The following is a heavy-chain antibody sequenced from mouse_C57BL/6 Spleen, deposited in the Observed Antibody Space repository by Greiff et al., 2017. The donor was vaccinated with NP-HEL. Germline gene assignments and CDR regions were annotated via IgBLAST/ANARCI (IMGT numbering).Heavy chain of an antibody. CDR3: ALYYDYERGFAY. J-gene: IGHJ3*01. D-gene: IGHD2-4*01. CDR2: IDPSDSET. Sequence: QVQLQQPGAELVRPGSSVKLSCKASGYTFTSYWMHWVKQRPIQGLEWIGNIDPSDSETHYNQKFKDKATLTVDKSSSTAYMQLSSLTSEDSAVYYCALYYDYERGFAYWGQGTLVTVSA. V-gene: IGHV1-52*01. CDR1: GYTFTSYW.